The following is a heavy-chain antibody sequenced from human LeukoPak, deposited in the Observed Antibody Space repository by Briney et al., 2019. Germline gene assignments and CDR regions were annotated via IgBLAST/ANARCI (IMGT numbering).Heavy chain of an antibody. Sequence: ASVKVSCKASGGTFSSYTISWVRQAPEQGLEWMGRIIPILGIANYAQKFQGRVTITADKSTSTAYMELSSLRSEDTAVYYCARADGDLYYFDYWGQGTLVTVSS. CDR1: GGTFSSYT. D-gene: IGHD4-17*01. CDR3: ARADGDLYYFDY. CDR2: IIPILGIA. V-gene: IGHV1-69*02. J-gene: IGHJ4*02.